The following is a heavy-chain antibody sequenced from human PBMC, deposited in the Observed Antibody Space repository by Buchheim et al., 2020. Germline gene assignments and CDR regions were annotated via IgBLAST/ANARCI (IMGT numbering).Heavy chain of an antibody. Sequence: QVQLVESGGGLVQPGGSLRLSCAASGFTFSSYAMSWVRPAPGKGLEWVAVISYDGSKKYYADSVKGRFTLSIDNSKTTLYLPMNSLRAEDTAVYYCAKVSRDVVVPAAIYYYYYMDVWGKGTT. J-gene: IGHJ6*03. CDR1: GFTFSSYA. CDR3: AKVSRDVVVPAAIYYYYYMDV. CDR2: ISYDGSKK. D-gene: IGHD2-2*01. V-gene: IGHV3-30*18.